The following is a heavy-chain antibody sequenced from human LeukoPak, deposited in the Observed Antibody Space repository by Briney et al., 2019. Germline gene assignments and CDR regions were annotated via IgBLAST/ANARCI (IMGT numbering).Heavy chain of an antibody. CDR3: AKDLNMVVRDGYNYEGYFDY. CDR2: ISYDGSNK. CDR1: GFTVSSYG. V-gene: IGHV3-30*18. D-gene: IGHD5-24*01. J-gene: IGHJ4*02. Sequence: GGSLRLSCAASGFTVSSYGMHWVRQAPGKGLELVAVISYDGSNKCYEDSVKGRFTISRDNSENTLYLQMNRLRVDDTAVYYCAKDLNMVVRDGYNYEGYFDYWGQGTLVTVSS.